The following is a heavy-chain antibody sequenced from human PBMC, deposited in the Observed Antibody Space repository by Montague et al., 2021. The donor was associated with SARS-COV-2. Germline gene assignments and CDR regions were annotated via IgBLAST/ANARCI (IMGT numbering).Heavy chain of an antibody. CDR2: INHSGST. CDR3: ARGSRHGYGFRLGSFDP. V-gene: IGHV4-34*01. CDR1: GGSFSGYY. D-gene: IGHD3-10*01. Sequence: SETLSLTCAVYGGSFSGYYWNWIRQPPAPGLEWIGEINHSGSTNYNPSLKSQGTMSVDTSTNQFSLKLSSVAAADTDVYYCARGSRHGYGFRLGSFDPWGQGTLVTVSS. J-gene: IGHJ5*02.